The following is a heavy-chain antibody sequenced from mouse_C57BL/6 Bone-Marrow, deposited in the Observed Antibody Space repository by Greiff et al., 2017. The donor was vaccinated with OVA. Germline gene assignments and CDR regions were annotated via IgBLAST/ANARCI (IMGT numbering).Heavy chain of an antibody. CDR2: ISNGGGST. D-gene: IGHD2-1*01. J-gene: IGHJ4*01. V-gene: IGHV5-12*01. CDR3: ARQWLYGNYAMDY. CDR1: GFTFSDYY. Sequence: EVQVVESGGGLVQPGGSLKLSCAASGFTFSDYYMYWVRQTPEKRLEWVAYISNGGGSTYYPDTVKGRFTISRDNAKNTLYLQMSRLKSEDTAMYYCARQWLYGNYAMDYWGQGTSVTVSS.